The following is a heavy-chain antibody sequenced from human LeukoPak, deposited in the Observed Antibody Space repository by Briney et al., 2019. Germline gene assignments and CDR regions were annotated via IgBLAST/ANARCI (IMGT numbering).Heavy chain of an antibody. V-gene: IGHV5-51*01. D-gene: IGHD2-15*01. J-gene: IGHJ3*02. Sequence: GESLKISCKGSGYSFTSYWIGWVRQMPGKGLEWMGIIYPGDSDTRYSPSFQGQVTISADKSISTAYLQWSSLKASDTAMYYCASQDRVVVAASRSSGAFDIWGQGTMVTVSS. CDR1: GYSFTSYW. CDR2: IYPGDSDT. CDR3: ASQDRVVVAASRSSGAFDI.